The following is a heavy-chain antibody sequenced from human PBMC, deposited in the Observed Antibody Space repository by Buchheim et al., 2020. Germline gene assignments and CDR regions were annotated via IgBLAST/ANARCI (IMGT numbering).Heavy chain of an antibody. CDR3: ATDGYGDYEPQYFQH. J-gene: IGHJ1*01. V-gene: IGHV3-15*01. CDR2: IKSRTDGGTT. CDR1: GFTFSNAW. D-gene: IGHD4-17*01. Sequence: EVQLVESGGGLVKPGGSLRLSCAASGFTFSNAWMSWVRQAPGKGLEWVGRIKSRTDGGTTDYSAPVKGRFTSSRDNSKNKLYMHMNSLKTEDTAVYYCATDGYGDYEPQYFQHWGQGTL.